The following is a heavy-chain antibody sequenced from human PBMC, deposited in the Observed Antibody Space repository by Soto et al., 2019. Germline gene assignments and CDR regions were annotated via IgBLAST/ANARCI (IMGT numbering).Heavy chain of an antibody. CDR2: INHSGST. V-gene: IGHV4-34*01. CDR3: ASSVYCGGDCPDY. CDR1: GGSFSGYY. J-gene: IGHJ4*02. Sequence: QVQLQQWGAGLLKPSETLSLTCAVYGGSFSGYYWSWIRQPPGKVLEWIGEINHSGSTNYNPSLKSRVTISVDTAKNQFSLKLSSVTAADTAVYYWASSVYCGGDCPDYWGQGTLVTVSS. D-gene: IGHD2-21*02.